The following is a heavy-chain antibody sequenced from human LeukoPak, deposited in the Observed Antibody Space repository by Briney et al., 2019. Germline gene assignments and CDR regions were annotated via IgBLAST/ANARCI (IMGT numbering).Heavy chain of an antibody. D-gene: IGHD7-27*01. CDR3: ARETGDDTNDAFDI. CDR1: GGSISSHY. J-gene: IGHJ3*02. V-gene: IGHV4-59*11. CDR2: IFYGGST. Sequence: SETLSLTCTVSGGSISSHYWSWIRQPPGKGLEWIGYIFYGGSTYYNPSLKSRVTMSVDTSKNQSSLKLSSVTAADTAVYYCARETGDDTNDAFDIWGQGTMVSVSS.